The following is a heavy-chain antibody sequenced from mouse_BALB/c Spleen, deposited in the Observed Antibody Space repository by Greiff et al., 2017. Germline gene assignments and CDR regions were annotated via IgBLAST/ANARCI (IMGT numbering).Heavy chain of an antibody. Sequence: SGPGLVKPSQSLSLTCSVTGYSITSGYYWNWIRQFPGKKLEWMGYISYDGSNNYNPSLKNRISITRDTSKNQFFLKLNSVTTEDTATYYCARGADGYYAMDYWGQGTSVTVSS. CDR3: ARGADGYYAMDY. D-gene: IGHD2-3*01. J-gene: IGHJ4*01. CDR1: GYSITSGYY. V-gene: IGHV3-6*02. CDR2: ISYDGSN.